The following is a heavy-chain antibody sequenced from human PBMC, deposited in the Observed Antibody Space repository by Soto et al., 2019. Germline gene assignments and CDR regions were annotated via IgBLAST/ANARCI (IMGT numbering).Heavy chain of an antibody. D-gene: IGHD3-16*01. V-gene: IGHV4-4*02. J-gene: IGHJ4*02. CDR2: IYHSGST. Sequence: QVQLQESGPGLVKPSGTLSLPCAVSAGSISSSNWWSWVRQPPGKGLEWIGEIYHSGSTNYNPSLKSRVTISVDKSKNQFSLKLSSVTVADTAVYYCASDYTVWGVMRYFDYWGQGNLVTVSS. CDR1: AGSISSSNW. CDR3: ASDYTVWGVMRYFDY.